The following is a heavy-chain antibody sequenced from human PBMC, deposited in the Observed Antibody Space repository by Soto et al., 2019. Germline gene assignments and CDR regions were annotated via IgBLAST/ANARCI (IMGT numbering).Heavy chain of an antibody. D-gene: IGHD3-10*01. Sequence: GGSLRLSCAASGFTFSSYAMHWVRQAPGKGLEWVAVISYDGSNKYYADSVKGRFTISRDNSKNTLYLQMNSLRAEDTAVYYCARDIERAFYKYYGMDVWGQGTTVTVSS. CDR2: ISYDGSNK. CDR1: GFTFSSYA. V-gene: IGHV3-30-3*01. J-gene: IGHJ6*02. CDR3: ARDIERAFYKYYGMDV.